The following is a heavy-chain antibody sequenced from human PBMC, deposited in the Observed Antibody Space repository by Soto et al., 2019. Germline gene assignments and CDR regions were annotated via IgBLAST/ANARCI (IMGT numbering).Heavy chain of an antibody. J-gene: IGHJ4*02. V-gene: IGHV3-15*07. CDR1: GFVFRNAW. CDR2: IKSGGAT. CDR3: TTDSYSTIIDVRFDF. Sequence: EVQLVDSGGGLVKPGGSLRLSCAASGFVFRNAWINWVRQAPGKGLEWVGRIKSGGATDFAALARGRFAITRDDSRNMAYMQMNNLDTEDTAVYYCTTDSYSTIIDVRFDFWGQGALVTVPS. D-gene: IGHD3-22*01.